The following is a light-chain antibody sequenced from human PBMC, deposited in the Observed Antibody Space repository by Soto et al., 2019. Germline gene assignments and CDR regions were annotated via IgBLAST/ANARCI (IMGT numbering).Light chain of an antibody. J-gene: IGKJ1*01. Sequence: DIQMTQSPSSLSASVGDRVTITCRASQSISKYLNWYQQKPGKAPKLLIYAASSLQSGVPSRFSGSGSETDFTLTISSLQPEDFATYYCQQSYSAPPEWTFGQGTKVEIK. CDR1: QSISKY. CDR2: AAS. V-gene: IGKV1-39*01. CDR3: QQSYSAPPEWT.